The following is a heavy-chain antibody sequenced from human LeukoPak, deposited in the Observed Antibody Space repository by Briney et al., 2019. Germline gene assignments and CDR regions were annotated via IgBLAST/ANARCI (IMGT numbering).Heavy chain of an antibody. CDR1: GGSISSYY. V-gene: IGHV4-59*01. D-gene: IGHD2-15*01. J-gene: IGHJ4*02. CDR3: ARVSSGVYFDY. Sequence: ASETLSLTCTVSGGSISSYYWSWIRQPRGKGLELIGYIYYSGSTNYNPSLKSRVTILVDTSKNQFSLKLSSVTAADTAVYYCARVSSGVYFDYWGQGTLVTVSS. CDR2: IYYSGST.